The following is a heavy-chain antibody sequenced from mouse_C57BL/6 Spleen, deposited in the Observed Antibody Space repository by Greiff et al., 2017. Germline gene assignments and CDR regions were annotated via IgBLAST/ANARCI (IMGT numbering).Heavy chain of an antibody. CDR2: ISSGSSNI. J-gene: IGHJ3*01. Sequence: EVQLMESGGGLVKPGGSLKLSCAASGFTFSDYGMHWVRQAPGKGLEWVAYISSGSSNISYADTVKGRFTISRDNAKNTLFLQMASLRSEDRAMYYCARWTVVEGLAYWGQGTLVTVSA. CDR3: ARWTVVEGLAY. D-gene: IGHD1-1*01. V-gene: IGHV5-17*01. CDR1: GFTFSDYG.